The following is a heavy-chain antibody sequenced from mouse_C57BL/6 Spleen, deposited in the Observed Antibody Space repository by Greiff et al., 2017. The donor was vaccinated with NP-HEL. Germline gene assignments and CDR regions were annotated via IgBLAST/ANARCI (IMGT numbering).Heavy chain of an antibody. CDR2: LWGGGST. V-gene: IGHV2-9*01. J-gene: IGHJ4*01. CDR3: AKQGTYYGSSYDAMDY. D-gene: IGHD1-1*01. CDR1: GFSLTSYG. Sequence: VQLVESGPGLVAPSQSLYITCTVSGFSLTSYGVDWVRQPPGKGLEWLGVLWGGGSTNYNSTFMSRLSISKDNSKSQVFLKMNSLQTDDTAMYYCAKQGTYYGSSYDAMDYWGQGTSVTVSS.